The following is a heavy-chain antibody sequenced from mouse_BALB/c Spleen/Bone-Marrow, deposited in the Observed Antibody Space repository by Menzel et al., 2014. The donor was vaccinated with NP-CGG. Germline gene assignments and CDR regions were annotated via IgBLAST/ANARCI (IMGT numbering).Heavy chain of an antibody. D-gene: IGHD2-14*01. CDR1: GFTFSNYG. Sequence: DVKLVESGGGLVQPGGSLKLSCAASGFTFSNYGMSWVRQTPDKRLELVATINSNGGSTYYPDSVKGRFTISGDNAKNTLYLQMSSLKSEHTAMYYCARENYRYFYAMDYWGQGTSVTVSS. CDR2: INSNGGST. J-gene: IGHJ4*01. V-gene: IGHV5-6-3*01. CDR3: ARENYRYFYAMDY.